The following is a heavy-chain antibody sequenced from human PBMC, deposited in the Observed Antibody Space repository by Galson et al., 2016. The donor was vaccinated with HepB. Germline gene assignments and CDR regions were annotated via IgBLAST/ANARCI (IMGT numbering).Heavy chain of an antibody. CDR1: GFSCRTYW. V-gene: IGHV3-7*01. J-gene: IGHJ6*02. CDR3: VKNAV. CDR2: IKEDGSEM. Sequence: SLRLSCAASGFSCRTYWMSWVRQAPVKGLEWVANIKEDGSEMWYVDSVKGRFTISRDNAKASLYLQMKSLRAEDTAVYNCVKNAVWGQGTTVTVSS.